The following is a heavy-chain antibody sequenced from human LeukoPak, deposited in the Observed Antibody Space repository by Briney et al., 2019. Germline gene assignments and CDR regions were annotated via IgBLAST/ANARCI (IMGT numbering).Heavy chain of an antibody. CDR1: GYIFTSFG. D-gene: IGHD6-19*01. CDR3: ARPRAVAVAALDY. Sequence: ASVKVSCKASGYIFTSFGISWVRQAPGQGLEWMGWISAYNGNTNYAQKLQGRVTMTTDTSTSTAYMELRNLRSDDTAVYYCARPRAVAVAALDYWGQGTLVTVSS. V-gene: IGHV1-18*01. CDR2: ISAYNGNT. J-gene: IGHJ4*02.